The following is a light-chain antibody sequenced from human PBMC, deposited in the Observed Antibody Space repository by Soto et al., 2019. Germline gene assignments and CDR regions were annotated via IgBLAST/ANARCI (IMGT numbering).Light chain of an antibody. Sequence: EIVMTQCTAGLAVSPGERVTLCCRASQSVASYIAWYQQRPGQSHRLLMYGASTRATGFKARFSGSGSGTEFTLTISSLQSEDFAVYYCQEYNDWLRTFGQGNTGDIK. J-gene: IGKJ1*01. V-gene: IGKV3-15*01. CDR1: QSVASY. CDR3: QEYNDWLRT. CDR2: GAS.